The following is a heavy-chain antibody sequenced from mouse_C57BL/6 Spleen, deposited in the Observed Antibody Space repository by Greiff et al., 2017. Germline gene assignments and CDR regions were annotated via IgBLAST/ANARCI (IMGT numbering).Heavy chain of an antibody. V-gene: IGHV1-85*01. CDR3: ARTGDSNYWYFDV. CDR2: IYPRDGST. J-gene: IGHJ1*03. D-gene: IGHD2-5*01. Sequence: VQRVESGPELVKPGASVKLSCKASGYTFTSYDINWVKQRPGQGLEWIGWIYPRDGSTKYNEKFKGKATLTVDTSSSTAYMELHSLTSEDSAVYFCARTGDSNYWYFDVWGTGTTVTVSS. CDR1: GYTFTSYD.